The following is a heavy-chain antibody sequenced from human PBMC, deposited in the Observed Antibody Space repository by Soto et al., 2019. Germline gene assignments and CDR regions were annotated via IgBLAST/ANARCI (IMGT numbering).Heavy chain of an antibody. CDR1: GFTFSDHY. CDR3: AIYGDDEQYCQH. D-gene: IGHD4-17*01. Sequence: EVQLVESGGGLVQPGGSLRLSCAAYGFTFSDHYMDWVRQAPGKGLEWVGRTRNKANSYTTEYAAAVKGRFTISRDDSKNSLYLQMNSLNTEDTAVYYCAIYGDDEQYCQHWGQGTLVTVAS. CDR2: TRNKANSYTT. J-gene: IGHJ1*01. V-gene: IGHV3-72*01.